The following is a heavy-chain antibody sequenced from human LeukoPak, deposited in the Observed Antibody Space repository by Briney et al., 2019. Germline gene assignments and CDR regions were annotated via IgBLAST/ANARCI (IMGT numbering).Heavy chain of an antibody. CDR1: GGSISSYY. Sequence: SETLPLTCTVSGGSISSYYWSWIRQPPGKGLEWIGYIYYSGSTNYNPSLKSRVTISVDTSKNQFSLKLSSVTAADTAVYYCASRGGDAFDIWGQGTMVTVSS. D-gene: IGHD5-24*01. CDR2: IYYSGST. V-gene: IGHV4-59*08. J-gene: IGHJ3*02. CDR3: ASRGGDAFDI.